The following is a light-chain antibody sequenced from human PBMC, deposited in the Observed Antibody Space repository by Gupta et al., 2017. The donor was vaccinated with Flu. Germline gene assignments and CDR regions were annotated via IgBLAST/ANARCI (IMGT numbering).Light chain of an antibody. CDR3: MQGAHWPWT. V-gene: IGKV2-30*01. CDR1: QGLVYSDGNTY. CDR2: LVS. Sequence: MSCRSSQGLVYSDGNTYLHWFQQRPGQTPRRLIHLVSYRDSGVPDRFSGSGSGTDFTLKISRVEAEDVGIYFCMQGAHWPWTFGQGTKVEVK. J-gene: IGKJ1*01.